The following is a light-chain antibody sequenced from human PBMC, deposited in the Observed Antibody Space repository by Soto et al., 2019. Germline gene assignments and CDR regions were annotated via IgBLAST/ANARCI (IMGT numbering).Light chain of an antibody. J-gene: IGKJ2*01. CDR1: QSVGSN. CDR2: GAS. V-gene: IGKV3-15*01. CDR3: QQYYNWPRT. Sequence: EMVMTQSPATLSVSPGHGATLSCRASQSVGSNLAWFQQKPGQAPRLLIYGASTRATGIPARFSGSGSGTEFTLTISSLQSEDFAVYYCQQYYNWPRTFGQGTKLEIK.